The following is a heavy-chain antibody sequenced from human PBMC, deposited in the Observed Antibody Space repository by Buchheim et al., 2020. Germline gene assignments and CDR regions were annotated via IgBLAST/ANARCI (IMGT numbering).Heavy chain of an antibody. D-gene: IGHD5-12*01. J-gene: IGHJ5*02. CDR1: GYTFTGYY. CDR2: INPNSGAP. V-gene: IGHV1-2*02. Sequence: QVQLVQSGAEVKKPGASVKVSCKASGYTFTGYYMHWVRQAPGQGLEWMGWINPNSGAPNYAQKFQGRLTMTRDTSISTAYVEVGRVRSDDTAVFYCAGDQARDYSGYGWFDPWGQGNL. CDR3: AGDQARDYSGYGWFDP.